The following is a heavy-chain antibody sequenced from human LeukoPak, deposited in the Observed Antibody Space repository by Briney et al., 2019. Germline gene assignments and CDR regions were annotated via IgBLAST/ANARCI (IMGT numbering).Heavy chain of an antibody. J-gene: IGHJ5*02. V-gene: IGHV3-21*01. Sequence: GGSLRLSCAASGFTFSSYSMNWVRQAPGKGLEWVSSISSSSSYIYYADSVKGRFTISRDNAKNSLYLQMNSLRAEDTAVYYCARESWWNDAHWSRFDPWGQGTLVTVSS. CDR1: GFTFSSYS. CDR2: ISSSSSYI. CDR3: ARESWWNDAHWSRFDP. D-gene: IGHD1-1*01.